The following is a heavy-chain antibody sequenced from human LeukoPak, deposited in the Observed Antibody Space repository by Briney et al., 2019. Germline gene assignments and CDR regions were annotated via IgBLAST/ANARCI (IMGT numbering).Heavy chain of an antibody. V-gene: IGHV4-34*01. CDR3: ARDLYYYDSSGSYDR. J-gene: IGHJ5*02. D-gene: IGHD3-22*01. CDR2: INHSGST. CDR1: GGSFSGYY. Sequence: PSETLSLTCAVYGGSFSGYYWSWIRQPPGKGLEWIGEINHSGSTNYNPSLKSRVTISVDTSKNQFSLQLSSVTAADTAVYYCARDLYYYDSSGSYDRWGQGTLVTVSS.